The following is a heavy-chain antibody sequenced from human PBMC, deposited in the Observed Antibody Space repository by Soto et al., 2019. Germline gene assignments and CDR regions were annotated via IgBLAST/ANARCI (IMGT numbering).Heavy chain of an antibody. J-gene: IGHJ5*02. D-gene: IGHD3-10*01. Sequence: SETLSLTCAVSGGSISSSNWWSWVRQPPGKGLEWIGEIYHSGSTNYNPSLKSRVTISVDKSKNQFSLKLSSVTAADTAVYYCARTMVRGVSPSWFDPWGQGTLVTVSS. CDR2: IYHSGST. CDR1: GGSISSSNW. V-gene: IGHV4-4*02. CDR3: ARTMVRGVSPSWFDP.